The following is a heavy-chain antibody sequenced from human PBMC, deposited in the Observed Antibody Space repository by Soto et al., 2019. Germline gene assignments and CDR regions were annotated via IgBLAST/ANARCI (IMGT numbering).Heavy chain of an antibody. J-gene: IGHJ4*01. CDR1: GFTFSSYA. Sequence: QVQLVESGGGVVQPGRSLRLSCAASGFTFSSYAMHWVRQAPGKGLEWVAVISYDGSNKYYADSVKGRFTISRDNSKNTLYLQRNSLRAEYTAVYYCARDRGLDYWCHGTLVAVSS. CDR2: ISYDGSNK. CDR3: ARDRGLDY. V-gene: IGHV3-30-3*01.